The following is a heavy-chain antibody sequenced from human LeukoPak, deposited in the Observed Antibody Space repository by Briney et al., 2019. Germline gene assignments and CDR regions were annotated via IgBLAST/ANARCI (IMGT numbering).Heavy chain of an antibody. J-gene: IGHJ4*02. V-gene: IGHV3-30-3*01. CDR3: ARIVVPAAIRGNGFDY. Sequence: GGSLRLSCAASGFTFSSYAMHWVRQAPGKGLEWVAVISYDGSNKYYADSVKGRFTISRDNSKNTLYLQMNSLRAEDTAVYYCARIVVPAAIRGNGFDYWGQGTLVTVSS. CDR1: GFTFSSYA. D-gene: IGHD2-2*02. CDR2: ISYDGSNK.